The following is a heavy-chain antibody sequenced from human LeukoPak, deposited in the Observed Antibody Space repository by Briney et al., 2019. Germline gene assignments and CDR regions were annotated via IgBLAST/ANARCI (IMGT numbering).Heavy chain of an antibody. CDR2: ISYDGSQK. J-gene: IGHJ5*02. Sequence: GGSLRLSCAASEFTFTNYAMHWVRQAPGKGLEWVAGISYDGSQKYHADSVKGRFSISRDNSRNTLYLQMNSLRAEDTAVYYCARDGYCTSASRYGYNWLDPWGQGTLVTVSS. CDR1: EFTFTNYA. CDR3: ARDGYCTSASRYGYNWLDP. D-gene: IGHD2-2*03. V-gene: IGHV3-30-3*01.